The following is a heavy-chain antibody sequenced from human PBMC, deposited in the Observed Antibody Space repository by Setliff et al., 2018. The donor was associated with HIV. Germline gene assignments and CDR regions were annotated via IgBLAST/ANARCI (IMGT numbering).Heavy chain of an antibody. Sequence: SETLSLTCTVSGGSISRSDYYWGWIRQPPGKGLEWIGSFYDGGSTYYNPSLKSRVTISIDTSTNQFSLKLSSVTAADTAVYYCARGAPYYDILTGYYSYYYYYMDVWGKGTTVTVSS. CDR1: GGSISRSDYY. J-gene: IGHJ6*03. V-gene: IGHV4-39*07. CDR3: ARGAPYYDILTGYYSYYYYYMDV. D-gene: IGHD3-9*01. CDR2: FYDGGST.